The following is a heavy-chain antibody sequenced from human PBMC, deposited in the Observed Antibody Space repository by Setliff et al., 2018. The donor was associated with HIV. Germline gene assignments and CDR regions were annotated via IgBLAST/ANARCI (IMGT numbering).Heavy chain of an antibody. J-gene: IGHJ4*02. V-gene: IGHV1-8*02. CDR3: ASAGDKWECDY. D-gene: IGHD1-26*01. Sequence: GASVKVSCKASGYTFTGYYMHWVRQAPGQGLEWMGWSNPNSGNTGYAQKLQGRVTMTRNSIINTAYMELSSLRSEDTAVYYCASAGDKWECDYWGQGTPVTVSS. CDR1: GYTFTGYY. CDR2: SNPNSGNT.